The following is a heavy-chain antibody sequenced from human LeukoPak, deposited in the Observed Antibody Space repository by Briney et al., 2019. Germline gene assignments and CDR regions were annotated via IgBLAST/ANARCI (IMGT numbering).Heavy chain of an antibody. V-gene: IGHV4-59*01. D-gene: IGHD1-26*01. Sequence: SEALSLTCTFSGGSISSYYWSGIRQPPGKGLEWIGYIYYSGSTNDNPALKSRVTISVDTAKNQFSLKLSSVTAADTAVYYCAREGGDGMDVWGQGTTVTVSS. CDR2: IYYSGST. J-gene: IGHJ6*02. CDR1: GGSISSYY. CDR3: AREGGDGMDV.